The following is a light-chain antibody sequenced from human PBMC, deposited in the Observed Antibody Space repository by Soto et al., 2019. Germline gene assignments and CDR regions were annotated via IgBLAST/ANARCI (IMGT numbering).Light chain of an antibody. J-gene: IGKJ4*01. CDR1: QTLSGNF. CDR2: AVS. CDR3: QQGLT. Sequence: EIVLTQSPDTLSLSPGERATLSCRASQTLSGNFLAWYQVRPGQAPRLLIYAVSSRATGIPDRFSGSGSGTDFTLTISRLDPEDCAGYYCQQGLTFGGGTQVEIK. V-gene: IGKV3-20*01.